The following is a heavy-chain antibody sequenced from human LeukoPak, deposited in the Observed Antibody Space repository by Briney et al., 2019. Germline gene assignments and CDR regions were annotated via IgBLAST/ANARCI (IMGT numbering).Heavy chain of an antibody. CDR2: IYYSGST. V-gene: IGHV4-39*01. CDR1: GGSISSSSYY. CDR3: AILTYYDFWSGQVYYFDY. J-gene: IGHJ4*02. D-gene: IGHD3-3*01. Sequence: SETLSLTCTVSGGSISSSSYYWGWLRQPPGKGLEWIGSIYYSGSTYYNPSLKSRVTIPVDTSKNQFSLKLSPVTAADTAVYYCAILTYYDFWSGQVYYFDYWGQGTLVTVSS.